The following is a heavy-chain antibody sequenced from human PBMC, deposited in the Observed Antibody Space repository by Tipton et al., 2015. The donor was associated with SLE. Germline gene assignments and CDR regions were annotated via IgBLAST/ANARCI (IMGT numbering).Heavy chain of an antibody. J-gene: IGHJ4*02. V-gene: IGHV4-39*07. CDR2: IYYSGST. CDR1: GGSISSNNYY. CDR3: ARSWNDAPPDLGY. Sequence: TLSLTCSVSGGSISSNNYYWDWIRQPPGKGLEWVGSIYYSGSTYYNPSLKSRVTISINTSKNQFSLKLSSVTAADTAVYYCARSWNDAPPDLGYWGQGTLVTVSS. D-gene: IGHD1-1*01.